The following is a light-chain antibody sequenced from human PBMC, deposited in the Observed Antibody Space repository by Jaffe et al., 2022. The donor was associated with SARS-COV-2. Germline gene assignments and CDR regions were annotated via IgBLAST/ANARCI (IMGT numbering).Light chain of an antibody. J-gene: IGKJ5*01. CDR1: QSINSG. CDR3: HQYNSWPII. V-gene: IGKV3-15*01. CDR2: GTS. Sequence: EIVMTQSPATLSVSPGERATLSCRASQSINSGLAWYQQKPGQAPRLLIYGTSTRATGIPARFGGGGSGTEFTLTISSLQSEDFAVYYCHQYNSWPIIFGQGTRLEIK.